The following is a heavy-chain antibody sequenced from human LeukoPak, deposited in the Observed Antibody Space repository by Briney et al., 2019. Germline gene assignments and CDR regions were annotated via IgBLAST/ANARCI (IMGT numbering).Heavy chain of an antibody. D-gene: IGHD4-17*01. V-gene: IGHV3-23*01. CDR3: ARLRNTLTTPRFDY. CDR1: GFTFTTYA. CDR2: ISGIDGGT. J-gene: IGHJ4*02. Sequence: GGSLRLSCAASGFTFTTYAMSWVRQAPGKGLEWVSAISGIDGGTYYADSVKGRFTISRDNSENTVYLEMNSQRAEDTAVYYCARLRNTLTTPRFDYWGQGTLVSVSS.